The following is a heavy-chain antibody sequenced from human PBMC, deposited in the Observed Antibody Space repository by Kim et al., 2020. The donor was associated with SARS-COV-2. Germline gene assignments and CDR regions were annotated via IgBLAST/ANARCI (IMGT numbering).Heavy chain of an antibody. V-gene: IGHV6-1*01. D-gene: IGHD2-15*01. J-gene: IGHJ4*02. CDR3: ARDSLYCSGGSCYSPTYFDY. CDR1: GDSVSSNSAA. CDR2: TYYRSKWYN. Sequence: SQTLSLTCAISGDSVSSNSAAWHWIRQSPSRGLEWLGRTYYRSKWYNDYAVSVKSRITINPDTSKNQFSLQLNSVTPEDTAVYYCARDSLYCSGGSCYSPTYFDYWGQGTLVTVSS.